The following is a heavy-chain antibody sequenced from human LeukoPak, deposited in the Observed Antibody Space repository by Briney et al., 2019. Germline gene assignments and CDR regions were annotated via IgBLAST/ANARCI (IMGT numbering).Heavy chain of an antibody. CDR3: ARDRYYDSTGCDY. V-gene: IGHV1-2*02. J-gene: IGHJ4*02. CDR1: GYTFTGYY. CDR2: INPNSGGT. D-gene: IGHD3-22*01. Sequence: ASVKVSCKASGYTFTGYYMHWVRQAPGQGLEWMGWINPNSGGTNYAQKFQGRVTMTRDTSISTAYMELSRLRSDDTAVYYCARDRYYDSTGCDYWGQGTLVTVSS.